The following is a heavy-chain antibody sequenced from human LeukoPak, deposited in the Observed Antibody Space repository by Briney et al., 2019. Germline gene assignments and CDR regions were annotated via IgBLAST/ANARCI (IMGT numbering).Heavy chain of an antibody. CDR3: AKDPDHIAAAAKGY. J-gene: IGHJ4*02. CDR1: GFTFGSYA. D-gene: IGHD6-13*01. Sequence: SGGSLRLSCAASGFTFGSYAMSWVRQAPGKGLEWVSAISGSGGSTYYADSVKGRFTISRDNSKNTLYLQMNSLRAEDTAVYYCAKDPDHIAAAAKGYWGQGTLVTVSS. V-gene: IGHV3-23*01. CDR2: ISGSGGST.